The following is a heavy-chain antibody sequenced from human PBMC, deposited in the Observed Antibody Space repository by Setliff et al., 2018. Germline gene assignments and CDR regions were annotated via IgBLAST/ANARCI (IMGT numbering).Heavy chain of an antibody. CDR1: GFTFSSFW. J-gene: IGHJ6*02. CDR2: IKQDGSEK. CDR3: ARDHAYGSRFYYYYYGMDV. Sequence: GGSLRLSCAASGFTFSSFWMYWVRQVPGKGLEWVANIKQDGSEKYYVDSVKGRFTISRDNAKNSLYLQMNSLRAEDTAVYYCARDHAYGSRFYYYYYGMDVWGQGTTVTVSS. D-gene: IGHD3-10*01. V-gene: IGHV3-7*01.